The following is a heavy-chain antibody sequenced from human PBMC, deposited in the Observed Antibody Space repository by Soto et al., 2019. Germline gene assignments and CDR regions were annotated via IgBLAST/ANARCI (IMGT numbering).Heavy chain of an antibody. CDR3: AITAKSSTGWSIDY. CDR1: GGTFSSYA. CDR2: IIPIFGTA. D-gene: IGHD6-19*01. V-gene: IGHV1-69*12. J-gene: IGHJ4*02. Sequence: QVQLVQSGAEVKKPGSSVKVSCKASGGTFSSYAISWVRQAPGQGLEWMGGIIPIFGTANYAQKFQGRVTITAVASMSTAYMELSSLRSEDTGVHSCAITAKSSTGWSIDYWGQGTLVTVSS.